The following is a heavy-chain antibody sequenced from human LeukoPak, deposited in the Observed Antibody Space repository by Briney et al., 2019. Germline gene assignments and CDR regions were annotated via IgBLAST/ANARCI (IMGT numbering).Heavy chain of an antibody. CDR2: IIPIFGTA. V-gene: IGHV1-69*13. J-gene: IGHJ4*02. Sequence: ASVKVSCKASGGTFSSYAISWVRQAPGQGLEWMGGIIPIFGTANYAQKFQGRVTITADESTSTAYMELGSLRSEDTAVYYCAGYCSSTSCYASLYWGQGTLVTVSS. CDR3: AGYCSSTSCYASLY. CDR1: GGTFSSYA. D-gene: IGHD2-2*01.